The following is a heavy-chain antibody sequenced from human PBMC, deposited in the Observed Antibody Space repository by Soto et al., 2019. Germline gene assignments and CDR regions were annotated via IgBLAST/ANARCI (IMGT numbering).Heavy chain of an antibody. J-gene: IGHJ6*02. CDR1: GGSISSGGYS. V-gene: IGHV4-30-2*01. Sequence: SETLSLTCAVSGGSISSGGYSWSWIRQPPGKGLEWIGYIYHSGSTYYNPSLKSRVTISVDRSKNQVSLKLSSVTAADTAVYYCARGNLPTYDILTGYYKALSGYGMDVWGQGTTVTVSS. D-gene: IGHD3-9*01. CDR2: IYHSGST. CDR3: ARGNLPTYDILTGYYKALSGYGMDV.